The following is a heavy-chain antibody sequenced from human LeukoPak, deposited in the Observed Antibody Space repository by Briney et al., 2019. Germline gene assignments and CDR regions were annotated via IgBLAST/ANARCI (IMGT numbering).Heavy chain of an antibody. V-gene: IGHV1-69*04. CDR2: TIPILGIA. J-gene: IGHJ4*02. CDR1: GGTFSSYA. Sequence: ASVKVSCKASGGTFSSYAISWVRQAPGQGLEWMGRTIPILGIANYAQKFQGRVTITADKSTSTAYMELSSLRSEDTAVYYCARAPTDVRYFDWLSLWGQGTLVTVSS. D-gene: IGHD3-9*01. CDR3: ARAPTDVRYFDWLSL.